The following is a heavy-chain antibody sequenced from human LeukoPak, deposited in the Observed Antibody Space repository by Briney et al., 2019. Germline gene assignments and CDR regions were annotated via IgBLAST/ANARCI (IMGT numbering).Heavy chain of an antibody. J-gene: IGHJ4*02. CDR1: GFTFSNYN. Sequence: GGSLRLSCVASGFTFSNYNMNWVRQAPGKGLEWVSYISSSSSTIYYADSVKGRFTISRDNAKNSLYLQMNSLRAEDTAVYYCARDRLGSIAARHDYWGQGTLVTVSS. CDR2: ISSSSSTI. D-gene: IGHD6-6*01. CDR3: ARDRLGSIAARHDY. V-gene: IGHV3-48*01.